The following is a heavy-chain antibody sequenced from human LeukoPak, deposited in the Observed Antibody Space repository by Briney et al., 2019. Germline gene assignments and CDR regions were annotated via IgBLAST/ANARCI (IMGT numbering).Heavy chain of an antibody. Sequence: SETLSLTCTVSGGSISNYHWSCIRQPAGKGLEWIGRMYSSGSTNQNPSLKSRLTMSVDTSKNQFSLKLSSVTAADTAVYYCARVKEGYDIWGQGTLVTVSS. V-gene: IGHV4-4*07. CDR3: ARVKEGYDI. CDR1: GGSISNYH. CDR2: MYSSGST. D-gene: IGHD3-9*01. J-gene: IGHJ4*02.